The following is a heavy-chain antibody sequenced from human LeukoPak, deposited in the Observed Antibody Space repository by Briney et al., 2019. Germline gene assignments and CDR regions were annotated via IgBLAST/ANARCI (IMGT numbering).Heavy chain of an antibody. CDR2: ISSSGSTI. V-gene: IGHV3-48*03. Sequence: PGGSLRLSCAASGFTFSSYEVNWVRQAPGKGLEWVSYISSSGSTIHYADSVKGRFTISRDNAKNSLYLQMNSLRAEDTAVYYCATYGDYVSFDYWGQGTLVTVSS. D-gene: IGHD4-17*01. CDR3: ATYGDYVSFDY. J-gene: IGHJ4*02. CDR1: GFTFSSYE.